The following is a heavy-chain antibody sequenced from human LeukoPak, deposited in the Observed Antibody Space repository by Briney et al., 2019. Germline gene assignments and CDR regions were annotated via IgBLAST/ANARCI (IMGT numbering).Heavy chain of an antibody. D-gene: IGHD3-22*01. CDR1: GGSISSGGYY. Sequence: SETLSLTCTVSGGSISSGGYYWSWIRQHPGKGLEWIGYIYYSGSTNYNPSLKSRVTISVDTSKNQFSLKLSSVTAADTAVYYCARGRPLIVVVITTRWAFDIWGQGTMVTVSS. CDR2: IYYSGST. CDR3: ARGRPLIVVVITTRWAFDI. V-gene: IGHV4-31*03. J-gene: IGHJ3*02.